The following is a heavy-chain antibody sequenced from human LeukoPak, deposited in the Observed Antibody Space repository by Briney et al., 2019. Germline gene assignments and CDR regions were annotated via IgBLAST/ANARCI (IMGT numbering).Heavy chain of an antibody. J-gene: IGHJ6*04. V-gene: IGHV3-33*01. CDR1: GFTFSSYG. CDR3: ARENAGIAVARTYYYYYGMDV. Sequence: GGSLRLSCAASGFTFSSYGMHWVRQAPGKGLEWVAVIWYDGSNKYYADPVKGRFTISRDNSKNTLYLQMNSLRAEDTAVYYCARENAGIAVARTYYYYYGMDVWGKGTTVTVSS. D-gene: IGHD6-19*01. CDR2: IWYDGSNK.